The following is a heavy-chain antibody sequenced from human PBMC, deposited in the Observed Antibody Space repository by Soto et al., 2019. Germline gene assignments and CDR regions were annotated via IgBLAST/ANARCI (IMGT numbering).Heavy chain of an antibody. J-gene: IGHJ4*02. CDR2: ISATGGGT. V-gene: IGHV3-23*01. CDR1: GFKFSNYA. D-gene: IGHD3-16*01. CDR3: AKDRRAGGNSAFYFDC. Sequence: GGSLRLSCAASGFKFSNYAMSWVRQAPGKGLEWVSLISATGGGTYYADSVKGRFTISRDNSHTTLYPQVHSLTAEDTAVYYCAKDRRAGGNSAFYFDCSGQGAQVTVSS.